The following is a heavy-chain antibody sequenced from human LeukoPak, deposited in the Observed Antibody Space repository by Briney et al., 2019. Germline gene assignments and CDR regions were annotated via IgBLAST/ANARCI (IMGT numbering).Heavy chain of an antibody. CDR1: GFTFSSYA. CDR2: ISGSGGST. V-gene: IGHV3-23*01. Sequence: PGGSLRLSCAASGFTFSSYAMSWVRLAPGKGLEWVSAISGSGGSTYYADSVKGRFTISRDNSKNTLYLQMNSLRAEDTAVYYCAKADGYNPFSFFDYWGQGTLVTVSS. J-gene: IGHJ4*02. CDR3: AKADGYNPFSFFDY. D-gene: IGHD5-24*01.